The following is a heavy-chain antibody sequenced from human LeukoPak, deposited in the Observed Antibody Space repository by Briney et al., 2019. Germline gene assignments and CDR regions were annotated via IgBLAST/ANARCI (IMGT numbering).Heavy chain of an antibody. Sequence: SETLSLTCAVYGGSFSGYYWSWTRQPPGKGLEWIGEINHSGSTNYNPSLKSRVTISVDTSKNQFSLKLSSVTAADTAVYYCARHGHSQAVVDYWGQGTLVTVSS. D-gene: IGHD6-19*01. CDR1: GGSFSGYY. CDR3: ARHGHSQAVVDY. J-gene: IGHJ4*02. CDR2: INHSGST. V-gene: IGHV4-34*01.